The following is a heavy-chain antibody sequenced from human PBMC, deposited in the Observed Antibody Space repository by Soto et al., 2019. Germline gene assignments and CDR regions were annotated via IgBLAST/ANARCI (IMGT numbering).Heavy chain of an antibody. CDR2: INHSGST. Sequence: PSETLSLTSAALGGTLSGFYWSWIRQPPGKGLEWIGEINHSGSTNYNPSLKSRVTISVDTSKNQFSLKLSSVIAADTAVYYCARGAHWFDPWGQGTLVTVSS. V-gene: IGHV4-34*01. CDR1: GGTLSGFY. J-gene: IGHJ5*02. CDR3: ARGAHWFDP.